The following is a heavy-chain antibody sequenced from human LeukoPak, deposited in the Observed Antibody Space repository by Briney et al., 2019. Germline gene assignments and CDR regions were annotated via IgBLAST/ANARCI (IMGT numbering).Heavy chain of an antibody. V-gene: IGHV4-61*02. CDR1: GGSISSGSYY. D-gene: IGHD3-16*01. CDR3: ATEGGLRLRLGEPRSGY. J-gene: IGHJ4*02. Sequence: SETLSLTCTVSGGSISSGSYYWSWIRQPAGKGLEWIGRIYTSGSTNYNPSLKSRVTISVDTSKNQFSLKLSSVTAADTAVYHCATEGGLRLRLGEPRSGYWGQGTLVTVSS. CDR2: IYTSGST.